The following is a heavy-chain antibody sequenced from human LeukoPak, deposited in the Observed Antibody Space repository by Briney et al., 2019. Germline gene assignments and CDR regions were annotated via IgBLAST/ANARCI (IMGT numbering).Heavy chain of an antibody. Sequence: SVKVSCKASGGTFSSYAISWVRQAPGQGLEWMGGIIPIFGTANYAQKFQGRVTITADESTSTAYMELSSLRSEDTAVYYCARHTAMAPEQFDYWGQGALVTVSS. CDR1: GGTFSSYA. D-gene: IGHD5-18*01. CDR2: IIPIFGTA. CDR3: ARHTAMAPEQFDY. V-gene: IGHV1-69*01. J-gene: IGHJ4*02.